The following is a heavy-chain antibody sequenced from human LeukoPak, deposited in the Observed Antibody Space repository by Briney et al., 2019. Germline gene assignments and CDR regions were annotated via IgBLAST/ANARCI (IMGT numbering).Heavy chain of an antibody. J-gene: IGHJ4*02. Sequence: GGSLRLSCAASGFTFSSYGMHWARQAPGKGLEWVAVISYDGSNKYYADSVKGRFTISRDNSKNTLYLQMNSLRAEDTAVYYCAKARGYSYGGPFDYWGQGTLVTVSS. CDR3: AKARGYSYGGPFDY. D-gene: IGHD5-18*01. CDR2: ISYDGSNK. CDR1: GFTFSSYG. V-gene: IGHV3-30*18.